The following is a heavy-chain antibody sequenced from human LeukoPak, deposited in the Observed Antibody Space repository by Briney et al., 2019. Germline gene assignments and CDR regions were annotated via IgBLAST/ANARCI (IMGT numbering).Heavy chain of an antibody. CDR1: GGSISSYY. Sequence: SETLSLTCTVSGGSISSYYWSWVRQPAGKGLEWIGRIYTSGSTNYNPSLKSRVTMSVDTSKNQFSLKLSSVTAADTAVYYCARGLHDYGVLRLDYWGQGTLVTVSS. CDR2: IYTSGST. CDR3: ARGLHDYGVLRLDY. J-gene: IGHJ4*02. V-gene: IGHV4-4*07. D-gene: IGHD4-17*01.